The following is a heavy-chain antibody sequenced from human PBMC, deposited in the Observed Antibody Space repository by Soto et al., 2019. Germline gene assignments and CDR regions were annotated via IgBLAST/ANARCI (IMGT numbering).Heavy chain of an antibody. Sequence: SVKVSCKASGYTFTSYGISWVRQAPGQGLEWMGWISAYNGNTNYAQKLQGRVTMTTDTSTSTAYMELRSLRSDDTAVYYCARVVAVAGNNWFDPWGQGTLVTVSS. CDR2: ISAYNGNT. CDR1: GYTFTSYG. D-gene: IGHD6-19*01. V-gene: IGHV1-18*01. J-gene: IGHJ5*02. CDR3: ARVVAVAGNNWFDP.